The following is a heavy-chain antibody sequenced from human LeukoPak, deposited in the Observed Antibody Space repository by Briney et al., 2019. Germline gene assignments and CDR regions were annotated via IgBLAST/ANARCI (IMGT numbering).Heavy chain of an antibody. Sequence: PGRSLRLSCAASGFTFSSYGMHWVRQAPGKGLEWVAVIWYGGSNKYYADSVKGRFTISRDNSENTLYLQMNSLRAEDTAVYYCAKDAGSSTQYYFDYWGQGTLVTVSS. CDR2: IWYGGSNK. J-gene: IGHJ4*02. V-gene: IGHV3-30*18. D-gene: IGHD6-13*01. CDR1: GFTFSSYG. CDR3: AKDAGSSTQYYFDY.